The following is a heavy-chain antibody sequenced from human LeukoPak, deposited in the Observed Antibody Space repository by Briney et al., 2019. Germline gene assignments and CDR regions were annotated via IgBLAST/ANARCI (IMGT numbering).Heavy chain of an antibody. Sequence: VKPSETLSLTCTVSGGSISSRSYYWGWIRQPPGKGLEWIGNIYYSGTTYYNPSLKSRVTISVDTSNNQFSLKLSSVTAADTSMYYCVTSYGSSWLRFDYWGQGTLVTVSS. CDR3: VTSYGSSWLRFDY. J-gene: IGHJ4*02. V-gene: IGHV4-39*01. CDR1: GGSISSRSYY. CDR2: IYYSGTT. D-gene: IGHD6-13*01.